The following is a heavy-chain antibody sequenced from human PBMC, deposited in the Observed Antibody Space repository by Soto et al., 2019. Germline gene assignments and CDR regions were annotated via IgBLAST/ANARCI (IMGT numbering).Heavy chain of an antibody. J-gene: IGHJ4*02. Sequence: QVQLVQSGAEVKKPGSSVNVSCKASGGTFSNYAISWVRQAPGQGLEWMGGIIPIFGTANYAQKFQGRVTITADESTSTAYMELSSLRSEDTAVYYCARESRYCSGGSCYFLPGIDYWGQGTLVTVSS. CDR3: ARESRYCSGGSCYFLPGIDY. CDR2: IIPIFGTA. V-gene: IGHV1-69*12. D-gene: IGHD2-15*01. CDR1: GGTFSNYA.